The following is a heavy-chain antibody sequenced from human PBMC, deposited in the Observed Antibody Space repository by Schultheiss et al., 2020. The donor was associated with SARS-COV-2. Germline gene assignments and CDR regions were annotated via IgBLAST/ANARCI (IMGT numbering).Heavy chain of an antibody. J-gene: IGHJ4*02. V-gene: IGHV3-30*03. CDR3: ARDNWGRPDAAVFDF. D-gene: IGHD7-27*01. Sequence: SCAASGFTFSNYGIHWVRQAPGKGPEWVAVISPDGNYKYYADSVQGRFTISRDNSKNTLYLQINSLRAEDTAVYYCARDNWGRPDAAVFDFWGQGTLVTVSS. CDR2: ISPDGNYK. CDR1: GFTFSNYG.